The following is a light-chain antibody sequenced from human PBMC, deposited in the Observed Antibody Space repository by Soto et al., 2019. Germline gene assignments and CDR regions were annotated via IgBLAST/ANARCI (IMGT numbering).Light chain of an antibody. J-gene: IGLJ3*02. CDR1: GAGYD. Sequence: QPVLTQPPSVSGAPGQRVTISCIGAGYDVHCYQQLPGTAPKVLIYGNNNRPSGVPDRFSGSKSGTSASLAITGLQAEDEADYYCQSYDSSLSGWVFGGGTKLTVL. CDR2: GNN. CDR3: QSYDSSLSGWV. V-gene: IGLV1-40*01.